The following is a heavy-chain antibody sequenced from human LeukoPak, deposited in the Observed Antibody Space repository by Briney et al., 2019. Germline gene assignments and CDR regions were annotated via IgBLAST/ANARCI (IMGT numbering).Heavy chain of an antibody. V-gene: IGHV4-34*01. Sequence: SETLSLTCAVYGGSSSGYYWSWIRQPPGKGLEWIGEINHSGSTNYNPSLKSRVTISVDTSKNQFSLNLSSVTAADTAVYYCARVKDPGGYYYYYFMDVWGKGTTVTVSS. CDR2: INHSGST. J-gene: IGHJ6*03. CDR3: ARVKDPGGYYYYYFMDV. CDR1: GGSSSGYY. D-gene: IGHD3-16*01.